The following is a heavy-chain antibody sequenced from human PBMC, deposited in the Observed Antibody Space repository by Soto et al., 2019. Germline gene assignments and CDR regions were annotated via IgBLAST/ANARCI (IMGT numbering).Heavy chain of an antibody. CDR2: ISSSSFSI. D-gene: IGHD6-6*01. V-gene: IGHV3-21*01. Sequence: XESLRLSCAASGFTFSGYSMNWVRQAPGKGLEWVSSISSSSFSINYADSVKGRFSISRDNAQNSLHLQMNNLRAEDTAVYYCARNESSNIYGMDVWGQGTTVTVSS. J-gene: IGHJ6*02. CDR1: GFTFSGYS. CDR3: ARNESSNIYGMDV.